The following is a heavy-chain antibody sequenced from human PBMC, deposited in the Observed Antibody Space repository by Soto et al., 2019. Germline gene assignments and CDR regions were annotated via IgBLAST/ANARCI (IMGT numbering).Heavy chain of an antibody. CDR2: IYYSGST. Sequence: QVQLQESGPGLVKPSQTLSLTCTVSGGSISSGGYYWSWIRQHPGKGLEWIGYIYYSGSTYYNPSLQSRVTISVDTSKNQFPLKLSSVTAADTAVYYCARGRTMIVPDYWGQGTLGTVSS. V-gene: IGHV4-31*03. CDR1: GGSISSGGYY. J-gene: IGHJ4*02. D-gene: IGHD3-22*01. CDR3: ARGRTMIVPDY.